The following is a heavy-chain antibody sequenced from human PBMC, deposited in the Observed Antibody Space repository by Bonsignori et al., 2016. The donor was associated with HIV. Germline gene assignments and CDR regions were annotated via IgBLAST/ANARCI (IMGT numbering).Heavy chain of an antibody. D-gene: IGHD3-10*01. J-gene: IGHJ4*01. CDR3: ASGLTIVRGVAPFDY. V-gene: IGHV4-30-4*01. Sequence: WIRQPPGKGLEWIGYIYYRGSTYYNPSFKTRVTIGVDTSKNQFSLKLTSVTAADTAVYYCASGLTIVRGVAPFDYWGHGTLVTVSS. CDR2: IYYRGST.